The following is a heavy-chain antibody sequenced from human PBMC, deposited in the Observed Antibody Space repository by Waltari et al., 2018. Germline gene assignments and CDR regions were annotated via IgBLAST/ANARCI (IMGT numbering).Heavy chain of an antibody. V-gene: IGHV3-53*01. Sequence: EVQLVESGGGLIQPGGSLRLSCAASGFTVSSNYMSWVRQAPGKGLEWVSVIYSGGRTYYADSGKGRLTIARDNSKNTLYLQMNSLRAEDTAVYYCARVPPTHSSLLKSMDVWGQGTTVTVSS. D-gene: IGHD6-19*01. J-gene: IGHJ6*02. CDR1: GFTVSSNY. CDR3: ARVPPTHSSLLKSMDV. CDR2: IYSGGRT.